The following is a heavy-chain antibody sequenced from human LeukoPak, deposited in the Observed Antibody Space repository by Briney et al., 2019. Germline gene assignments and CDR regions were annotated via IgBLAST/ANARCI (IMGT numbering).Heavy chain of an antibody. Sequence: PGGSLRLSCTASGFTFSSYAMSWVRQAPGKGLEWVSAISGSGGSTYYADSVKGRFTISRDNSKNTLYLQMNSLRAEDTAVYYCAKLVRSSSSSPFDYWGQGTLVTVSS. D-gene: IGHD6-6*01. CDR1: GFTFSSYA. CDR3: AKLVRSSSSSPFDY. CDR2: ISGSGGST. J-gene: IGHJ4*02. V-gene: IGHV3-23*01.